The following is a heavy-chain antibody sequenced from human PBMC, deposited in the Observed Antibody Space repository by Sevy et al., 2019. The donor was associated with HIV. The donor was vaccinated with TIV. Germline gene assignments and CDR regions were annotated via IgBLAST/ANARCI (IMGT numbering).Heavy chain of an antibody. Sequence: SETLSLTCTVSGGSISSSPYYWSWIRQPPGKGLEWIRSFYDTGSAYYNPSLKSRVTISVDTSKNQFSLRLSSVTAADTALYYCARHRAYCSDGSCYSPWYFNLWGRGTLVTVSS. CDR1: GGSISSSPYY. CDR2: FYDTGSA. J-gene: IGHJ2*01. D-gene: IGHD2-15*01. CDR3: ARHRAYCSDGSCYSPWYFNL. V-gene: IGHV4-39*01.